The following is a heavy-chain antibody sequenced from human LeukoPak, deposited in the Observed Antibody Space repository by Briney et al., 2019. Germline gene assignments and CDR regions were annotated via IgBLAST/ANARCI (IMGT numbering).Heavy chain of an antibody. Sequence: GGSLRLSCAASGFTFSSYWMIWARQAPGKGLEWVASINHNGNVNYYVDSVEGRFTISRDNAKNSLYLQMSNLRAEDTAVYFCARGGGLDVWGQGATVTVSS. CDR2: INHNGNVN. V-gene: IGHV3-7*03. J-gene: IGHJ6*02. CDR1: GFTFSSYW. D-gene: IGHD3-16*01. CDR3: ARGGGLDV.